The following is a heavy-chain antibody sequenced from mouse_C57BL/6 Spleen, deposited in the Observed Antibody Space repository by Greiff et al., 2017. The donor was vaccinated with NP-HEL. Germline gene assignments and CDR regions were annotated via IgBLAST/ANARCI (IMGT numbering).Heavy chain of an antibody. CDR3: ARGGDYDDWYFDV. D-gene: IGHD2-4*01. J-gene: IGHJ1*03. V-gene: IGHV1-61*01. CDR1: GYTFTSYW. CDR2: IYPSDSET. Sequence: QVQLQQSGAELVRPGSSVKLSCKASGYTFTSYWMDWVKQRPGQGLEWIGNIYPSDSETHYNQKFKDKATLTVDKSSSTAYMQLSSLTSEDSAVYYCARGGDYDDWYFDVWGTGTTVTVSS.